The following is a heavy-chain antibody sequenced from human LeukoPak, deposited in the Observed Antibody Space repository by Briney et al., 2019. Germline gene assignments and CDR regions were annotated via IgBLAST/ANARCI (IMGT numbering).Heavy chain of an antibody. CDR3: ASHCSTSCYSDY. V-gene: IGHV1-2*02. J-gene: IGHJ4*02. CDR2: INPNSGGT. D-gene: IGHD2-2*02. CDR1: GYTFTGYY. Sequence: ASVKVSCKASGYTFTGYYMHWVRQAPGQGLGWMGWINPNSGGTNYAQKFQGRVTMTRDTSISTAYMELSRLRSDDTAVYYCASHCSTSCYSDYWGQGTLVTVSS.